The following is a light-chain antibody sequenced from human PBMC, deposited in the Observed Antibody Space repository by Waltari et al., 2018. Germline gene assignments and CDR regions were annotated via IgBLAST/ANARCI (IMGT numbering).Light chain of an antibody. V-gene: IGKV3D-15*03. Sequence: EIVMTQSPATLSVSPGEGATLSCRSSQNIYFNLAWYQQRPGQAPSVLVYGASVRDTGIPARFSGSGSGTEFTLTINNLQSEDSAFYFCQQYNSWPLSFGGGTKVEV. CDR3: QQYNSWPLS. CDR1: QNIYFN. CDR2: GAS. J-gene: IGKJ4*01.